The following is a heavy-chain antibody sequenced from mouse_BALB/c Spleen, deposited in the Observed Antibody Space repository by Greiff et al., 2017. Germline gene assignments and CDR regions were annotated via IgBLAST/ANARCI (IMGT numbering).Heavy chain of an antibody. Sequence: VQLQESGAELVKPGASVKLSCKASGYTFTSYYMYWVKQRPGQGLEWIGEINPSNGGTNFNEKFKSKATLTVDKSSSTAYMQLSSLTSEDSAVYYCTRITTATWAMDYWGQGTSVTVSS. D-gene: IGHD1-2*01. V-gene: IGHV1S81*02. CDR1: GYTFTSYY. CDR2: INPSNGGT. CDR3: TRITTATWAMDY. J-gene: IGHJ4*01.